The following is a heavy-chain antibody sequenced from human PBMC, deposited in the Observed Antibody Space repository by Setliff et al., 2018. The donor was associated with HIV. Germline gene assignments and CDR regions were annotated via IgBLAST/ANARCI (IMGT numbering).Heavy chain of an antibody. CDR3: ARGATITYYFDY. V-gene: IGHV1-69*13. J-gene: IGHJ4*02. Sequence: SVQVSCKASADTFTNCLINWVRQAPGQGLEWMGGLIPVFRTANYAQKFQGRGSITADESTSTAYMELSSLRSEDTAVYYCARGATITYYFDYWGQGTLVTVSS. CDR2: LIPVFRTA. CDR1: ADTFTNCL. D-gene: IGHD4-4*01.